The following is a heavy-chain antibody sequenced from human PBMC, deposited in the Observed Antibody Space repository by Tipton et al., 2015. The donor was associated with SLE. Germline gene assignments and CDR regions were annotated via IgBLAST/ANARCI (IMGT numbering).Heavy chain of an antibody. J-gene: IGHJ4*02. D-gene: IGHD6-13*01. CDR1: GGSISSHY. Sequence: TLSLTCTVSGGSISSHYWSWIRQPPGKGLEWIGYIYYSGSTNYNPSLKSRVTISVDTSKNQFSLKLSSVTAADTAVYYCARTYSSHHYFDYWGQGTLVTVSS. CDR2: IYYSGST. CDR3: ARTYSSHHYFDY. V-gene: IGHV4-59*11.